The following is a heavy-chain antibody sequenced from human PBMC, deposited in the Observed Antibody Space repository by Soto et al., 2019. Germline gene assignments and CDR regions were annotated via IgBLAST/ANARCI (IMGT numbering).Heavy chain of an antibody. CDR1: GYSFTSYW. CDR2: IYPGDSDT. J-gene: IGHJ6*02. D-gene: IGHD5-12*01. Sequence: PGESLKISCKGSGYSFTSYWIGWVRQMPGKGLEWMGIIYPGDSDTRYSPSFQGQVTISADKSISTAYLQWSSLKASDTAMYYCARLIGRVATGRQYYYYGMDVWGQGTTVTAP. V-gene: IGHV5-51*01. CDR3: ARLIGRVATGRQYYYYGMDV.